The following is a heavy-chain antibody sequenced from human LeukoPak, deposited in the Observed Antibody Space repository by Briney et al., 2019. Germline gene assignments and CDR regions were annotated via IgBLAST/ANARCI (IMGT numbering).Heavy chain of an antibody. D-gene: IGHD2-8*02. CDR2: ISSTSNST. Sequence: PGGSLRLSCAASGFPFTSGFTFSDNYMSWIRQAPGKGLEWVSCISSTSNSTNYADSVKGRFTISRDNANNSVYLQMNSRRADDTAIYYCARGGTGAFDYWGQGTLVTVSS. V-gene: IGHV3-11*06. J-gene: IGHJ4*02. CDR1: GFPFTSGFTFSDNY. CDR3: ARGGTGAFDY.